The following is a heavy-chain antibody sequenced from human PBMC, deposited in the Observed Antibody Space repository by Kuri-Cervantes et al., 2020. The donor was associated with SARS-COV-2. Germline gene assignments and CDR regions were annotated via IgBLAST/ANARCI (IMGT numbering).Heavy chain of an antibody. Sequence: GSLRLSCAVSGYSISSGYYWGWIRQPPGKGLEWIGSIYHSGSTYYNPSLKSRVTISVDTSKNQFSLKPSSVTAADTAVYFCARGGGTAAWGGWLDPWGQGTLVTVSS. CDR2: IYHSGST. CDR1: GYSISSGYY. CDR3: ARGGGTAAWGGWLDP. D-gene: IGHD6-25*01. V-gene: IGHV4-38-2*01. J-gene: IGHJ5*02.